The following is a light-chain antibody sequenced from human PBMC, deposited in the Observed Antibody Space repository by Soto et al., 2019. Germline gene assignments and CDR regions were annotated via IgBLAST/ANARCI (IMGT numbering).Light chain of an antibody. Sequence: IQLTQSPSSLSSSVGDRVTVTCRASEDITNYLAWYHQKVGKAPKLLIYDASTLHSGVPSRFSGSGSGTHFTLTISSLQPEDFATYYSQHSFSKFLYTVGQGTKVDIK. CDR1: EDITNY. CDR3: QHSFSKFLYT. CDR2: DAS. J-gene: IGKJ2*01. V-gene: IGKV1-9*01.